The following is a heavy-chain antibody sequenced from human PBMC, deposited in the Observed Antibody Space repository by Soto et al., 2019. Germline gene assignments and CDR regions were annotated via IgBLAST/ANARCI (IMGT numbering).Heavy chain of an antibody. Sequence: PSETLSLTCAVYGGSFSGYYWSWIRQPPGKGLEWIGEINHSGSTNYNPSHKSRVTISVDTSKNQFSLKLSSVTAADTAVYYCAGGRIVVVPAARRIHNWFDPWGQGTLVTVSS. CDR1: GGSFSGYY. J-gene: IGHJ5*02. V-gene: IGHV4-34*01. CDR2: INHSGST. D-gene: IGHD2-2*01. CDR3: AGGRIVVVPAARRIHNWFDP.